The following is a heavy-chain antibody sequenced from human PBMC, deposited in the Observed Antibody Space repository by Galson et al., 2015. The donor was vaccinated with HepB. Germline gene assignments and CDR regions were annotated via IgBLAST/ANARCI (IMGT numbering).Heavy chain of an antibody. CDR3: ARDSVAVADYYYYGMDV. V-gene: IGHV1-46*01. D-gene: IGHD6-19*01. CDR1: GYTFTSYY. Sequence: SVKVSCKASGYTFTSYYMHWVRQAPGQGLEWMGIINPSGGSTSYAQKFQGRVTMTRDTSTSTVYMELSSLRSEDTAVYYCARDSVAVADYYYYGMDVWGQGTTVTVSS. J-gene: IGHJ6*02. CDR2: INPSGGST.